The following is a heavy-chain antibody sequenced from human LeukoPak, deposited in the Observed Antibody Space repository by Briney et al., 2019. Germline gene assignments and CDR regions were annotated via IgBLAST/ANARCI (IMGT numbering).Heavy chain of an antibody. V-gene: IGHV4-34*01. Sequence: SETLSLTCAVYGGSFSGYYWSWIRQPPGKGLEWIGEINHSGSTNYNPSIKSRVTISVDTSKNQFSLKLSSVTAADTAVYYCARRSRNYYGSGSYYPSPNWFDPWGQGTLVTVSS. CDR3: ARRSRNYYGSGSYYPSPNWFDP. D-gene: IGHD3-10*01. CDR2: INHSGST. J-gene: IGHJ5*02. CDR1: GGSFSGYY.